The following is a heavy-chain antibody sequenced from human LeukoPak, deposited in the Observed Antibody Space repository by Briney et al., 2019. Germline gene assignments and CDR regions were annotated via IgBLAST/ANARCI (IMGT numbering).Heavy chain of an antibody. CDR1: GGSFSGYY. D-gene: IGHD4-17*01. CDR2: INHSGST. CDR3: ATGYGVSSFDY. V-gene: IGHV4-34*01. J-gene: IGHJ4*02. Sequence: SETLSLTCAVYGGSFSGYYWSWIRRPPGKGLEWIGEINHSGSTNYNPSLKSRVTISVDTSKNQFSLKLSSVTAADTAVYYCATGYGVSSFDYWGQGTLVTVSS.